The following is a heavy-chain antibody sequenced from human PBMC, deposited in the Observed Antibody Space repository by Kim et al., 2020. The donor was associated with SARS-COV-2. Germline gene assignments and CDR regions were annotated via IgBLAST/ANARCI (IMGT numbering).Heavy chain of an antibody. Sequence: SETLSLTCTVYGGSFSDYYLNWIRQPPGKGLEWIGEINHSGNTKYNPSLKSRVTISLDTSKNQFSLKLRSVTAADTAVYYCTRGVVAAHFPSWGQGALVT. D-gene: IGHD1-26*01. V-gene: IGHV4-34*01. CDR2: INHSGNT. CDR1: GGSFSDYY. J-gene: IGHJ5*02. CDR3: TRGVVAAHFPS.